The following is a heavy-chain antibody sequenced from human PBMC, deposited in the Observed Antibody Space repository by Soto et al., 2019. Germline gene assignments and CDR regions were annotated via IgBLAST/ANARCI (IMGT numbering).Heavy chain of an antibody. D-gene: IGHD3-22*01. Sequence: ASVKVSCKASGDTFTSYVLHWVRQAPGQRLERKGWINVGNGNTRYSQNFQGRVTMTRDTSTSTVYMELSSLRSEDTAVYYCARVRGWGLDYYDSSGYYHAPDAFDIWGQGTMVTVSS. CDR3: ARVRGWGLDYYDSSGYYHAPDAFDI. V-gene: IGHV1-3*01. CDR1: GDTFTSYV. CDR2: INVGNGNT. J-gene: IGHJ3*02.